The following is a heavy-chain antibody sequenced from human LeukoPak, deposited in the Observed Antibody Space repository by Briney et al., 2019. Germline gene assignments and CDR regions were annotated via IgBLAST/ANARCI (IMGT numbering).Heavy chain of an antibody. D-gene: IGHD1-1*01. CDR2: ISSSSSYT. J-gene: IGHJ4*02. Sequence: PGGSLRLSCAASGFTFSSYSMNWVRQAPGKGLEWVSSISSSSSYTYYADSVKGRFTISRDNAKNSLYLQMNSLRAEDTAVYYCARDWKGTDYWGQGTLVTVSS. CDR3: ARDWKGTDY. CDR1: GFTFSSYS. V-gene: IGHV3-21*01.